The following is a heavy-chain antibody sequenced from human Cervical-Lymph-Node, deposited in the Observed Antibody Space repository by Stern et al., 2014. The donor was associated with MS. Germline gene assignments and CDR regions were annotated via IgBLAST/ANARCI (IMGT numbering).Heavy chain of an antibody. V-gene: IGHV5-51*01. J-gene: IGHJ4*02. CDR2: IYPGDSDT. D-gene: IGHD4-17*01. Sequence: EMQLVESGAEVKKPGESLKISCKGSGYSFTANWIAWVRQMPGKGLEWMGIIYPGDSDTRYGPSFQGQVTISTDKSNSTAYLQWSSLKASDTAMYYCARDYCDYAFDYWGQGTLVTVSS. CDR1: GYSFTANW. CDR3: ARDYCDYAFDY.